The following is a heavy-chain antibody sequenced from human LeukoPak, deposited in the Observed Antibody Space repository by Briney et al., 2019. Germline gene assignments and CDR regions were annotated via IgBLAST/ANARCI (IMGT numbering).Heavy chain of an antibody. V-gene: IGHV4-4*07. CDR3: ARDGGWYPYYFDY. CDR2: IYTSGST. CDR1: GGSISSYY. D-gene: IGHD6-19*01. Sequence: AEALSLTCTVSGGSISSYYWSWIRQPAGKGLEWIGRIYTSGSTNYNPSLKGRVTMSVDTSKNQFSLKLSSVTAADTAVYYCARDGGWYPYYFDYWGQGTLVTVSS. J-gene: IGHJ4*02.